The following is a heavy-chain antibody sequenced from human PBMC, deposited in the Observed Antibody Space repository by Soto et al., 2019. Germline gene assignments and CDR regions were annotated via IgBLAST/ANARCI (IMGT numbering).Heavy chain of an antibody. Sequence: GGSLRLSCAASGFSFSDYYMSWIRQAPGKGLEWVSYISSSSSFTNYADSVKGRFTISRDNAKNSLYLQMNSLRADDTAVYYCAKTMIIGARGVWGQGTTVTVSS. CDR1: GFSFSDYY. CDR3: AKTMIIGARGV. J-gene: IGHJ6*02. CDR2: ISSSSSFT. V-gene: IGHV3-11*06. D-gene: IGHD3-22*01.